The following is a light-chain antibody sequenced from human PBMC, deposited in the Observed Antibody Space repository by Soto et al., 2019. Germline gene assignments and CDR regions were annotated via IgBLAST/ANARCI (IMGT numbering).Light chain of an antibody. Sequence: QSALTPPASVSGSPGQSITISCTGTSSDVGSYHLVSWFQQHPGKAPKLMIYEGTQRPSGVSNRFSGSKSGNTASLTISGLQAEDEADYYCCSYAGTGTFGGYVFGTGTKLTVL. CDR2: EGT. CDR3: CSYAGTGTFGGYV. J-gene: IGLJ1*01. CDR1: SSDVGSYHL. V-gene: IGLV2-23*03.